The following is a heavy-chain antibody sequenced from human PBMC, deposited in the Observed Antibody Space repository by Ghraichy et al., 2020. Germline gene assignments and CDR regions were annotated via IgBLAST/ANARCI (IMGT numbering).Heavy chain of an antibody. CDR1: GASISSGSYY. V-gene: IGHV4-31*03. J-gene: IGHJ4*02. D-gene: IGHD3-10*01. Sequence: SLNISCTVSGASISSGSYYWSWIRQRPGEGLEWIGFIYYSGSAYYSPSLKSRITISIDTSKNQFSLKLSSVTVADTAVYYCAANYYGSGRYLWGQGTLVTVSS. CDR2: IYYSGSA. CDR3: AANYYGSGRYL.